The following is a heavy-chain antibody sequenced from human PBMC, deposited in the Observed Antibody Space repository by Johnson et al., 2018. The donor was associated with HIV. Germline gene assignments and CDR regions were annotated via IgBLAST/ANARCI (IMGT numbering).Heavy chain of an antibody. CDR2: ISWKSGNT. CDR3: ARDPPGRAFDV. Sequence: MQLVESGGGLVQPGGSLRLSCAASGFTVSSNYMSWVRQAPGKGLEWVSGISWKSGNTGYADSVKGRFTISRDNAKNSLFLQMNSLSAEDTAIYYCARDPPGRAFDVWGLGTTVTVSS. CDR1: GFTVSSNY. V-gene: IGHV3-11*06. J-gene: IGHJ3*01.